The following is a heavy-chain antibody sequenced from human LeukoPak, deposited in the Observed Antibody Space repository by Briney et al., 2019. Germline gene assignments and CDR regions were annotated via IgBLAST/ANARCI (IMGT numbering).Heavy chain of an antibody. CDR1: GGSISSYY. V-gene: IGHV4-59*01. CDR3: ARWGYDSSGYPYYYYGMDV. J-gene: IGHJ6*02. D-gene: IGHD3-22*01. CDR2: IYYSGST. Sequence: PSETLSLTCTVSGGSISSYYWSWIRQPPGKGLEWIGYIYYSGSTNYNPSLKSRVTISVDTSKNQFSLKLSSVTAADTAVYYCARWGYDSSGYPYYYYGMDVWGQGTTVTVSS.